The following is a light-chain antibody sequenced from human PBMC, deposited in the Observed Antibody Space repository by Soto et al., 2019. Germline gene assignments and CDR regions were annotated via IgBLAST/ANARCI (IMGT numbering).Light chain of an antibody. CDR3: QQYGSSPRT. V-gene: IGKV3-20*01. J-gene: IGKJ2*01. CDR2: GAS. CDR1: QSVSSTY. Sequence: EIVLTQSPGTLSLSPGERATLSCRASQSVSSTYLAWYQQKLGQAPRLLIYGASIRATGIPDRFSGSGSGTDFTLTISRPEPDDFAVYYCQQYGSSPRTFGQGTKLDIK.